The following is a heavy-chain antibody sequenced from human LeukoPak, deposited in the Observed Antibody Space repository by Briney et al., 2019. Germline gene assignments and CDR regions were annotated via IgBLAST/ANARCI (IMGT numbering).Heavy chain of an antibody. CDR1: GYTLSDYF. J-gene: IGHJ4*02. D-gene: IGHD5-18*01. V-gene: IGHV1-2*02. CDR2: INPNSDGT. Sequence: ASVKVSCKASGYTLSDYFVHWVRQAPGQGLEWMGWINPNSDGTNYAQKFQGRVTMTRDTSISTAYMELSRLRSDDTAVYYCARDFGGIQLWEITDYWGQGTLVTVSS. CDR3: ARDFGGIQLWEITDY.